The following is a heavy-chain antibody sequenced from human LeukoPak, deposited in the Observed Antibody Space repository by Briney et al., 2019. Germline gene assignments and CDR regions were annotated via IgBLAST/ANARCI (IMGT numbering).Heavy chain of an antibody. CDR3: ARDNYKGDLGYFDY. V-gene: IGHV4-59*12. Sequence: SETLSLTCTVSGGSISSYYWSWIRQPPGKGLEWIGSIYYSGSTYYNPSLKSRVTISVDTSKNQFSLKLSSVTAADTAVYYCARDNYKGDLGYFDYWGQGTLVTISS. J-gene: IGHJ4*02. CDR2: IYYSGST. CDR1: GGSISSYY. D-gene: IGHD4-11*01.